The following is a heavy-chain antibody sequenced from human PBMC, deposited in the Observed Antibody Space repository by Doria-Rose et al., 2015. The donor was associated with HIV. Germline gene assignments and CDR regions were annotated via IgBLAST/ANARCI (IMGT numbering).Heavy chain of an antibody. CDR1: GVSLSSPGMG. J-gene: IGHJ4*02. D-gene: IGHD6-13*01. Sequence: QVTLKESGPVLVKPTETLTLTCTVSGVSLSSPGMGVSWIRQPPGKALEWLANIFSDDERSYITSLKSRLTISRSTYRSQVVLTMTDMDPVDTATYYCARIKSSRWYHKYYFDFWGQGTLVIVSA. CDR2: IFSDDER. CDR3: ARIKSSRWYHKYYFDF. V-gene: IGHV2-26*01.